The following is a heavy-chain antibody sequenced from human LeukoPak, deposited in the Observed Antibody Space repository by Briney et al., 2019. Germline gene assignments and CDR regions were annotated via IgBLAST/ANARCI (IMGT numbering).Heavy chain of an antibody. D-gene: IGHD2-8*01. Sequence: SSETLSLTCSVSGDSISGVFWNWVWQAPEKGLEWIAVTHYSGTTNYNPSLKSRVTISIDTSRQQFFLKLSSVTAADTAVYYCVLAPNSNWFDFWGQGTRVTVSS. J-gene: IGHJ5*01. CDR2: THYSGTT. CDR1: GDSISGVF. CDR3: VLAPNSNWFDF. V-gene: IGHV4-59*12.